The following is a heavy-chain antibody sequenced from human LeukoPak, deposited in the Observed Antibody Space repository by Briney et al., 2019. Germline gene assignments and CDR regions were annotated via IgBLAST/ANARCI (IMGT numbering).Heavy chain of an antibody. Sequence: SETLSLTCTVSGGSISSYYWNWIRQPPGKGLEWIGHIYFSGSTNYNPSLKSRVTISVDTSKNQFSLKLSSVTAADTAVYYCARDLAFGLDYWGQGTLVTVSS. V-gene: IGHV4-59*01. J-gene: IGHJ4*02. CDR1: GGSISSYY. D-gene: IGHD3-10*01. CDR2: IYFSGST. CDR3: ARDLAFGLDY.